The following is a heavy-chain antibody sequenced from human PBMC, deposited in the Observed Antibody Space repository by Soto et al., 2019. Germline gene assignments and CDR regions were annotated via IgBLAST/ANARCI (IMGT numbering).Heavy chain of an antibody. CDR1: GFTFNTYD. CDR2: ITTSSASI. Sequence: EVQLVESGGGLVKPGGSLRLSCAASGFTFNTYDMNWVRQAPGKGLEWVSSITTSSASIYYADSRKGRITISRDNAKNSLFLQMNSLGAEDTAVYYCVRSGTARLLRHSWFDTWGQGTRVTVSS. CDR3: VRSGTARLLRHSWFDT. V-gene: IGHV3-21*01. D-gene: IGHD2-21*01. J-gene: IGHJ5*02.